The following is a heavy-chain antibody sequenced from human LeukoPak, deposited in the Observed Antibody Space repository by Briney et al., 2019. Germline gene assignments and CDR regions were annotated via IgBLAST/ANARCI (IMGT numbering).Heavy chain of an antibody. CDR1: GFTFSSYS. Sequence: GGSLRLSCAASGFTFSSYSMNWVRQAPGKGLEWVSSISSSSSYIYYADSVKGRFTISRDNAKNSLHLQMNSLRAEDTAVYYCARVQLGGSWFFDLWGRGTLVTVSS. J-gene: IGHJ2*01. V-gene: IGHV3-21*04. CDR2: ISSSSSYI. D-gene: IGHD5-12*01. CDR3: ARVQLGGSWFFDL.